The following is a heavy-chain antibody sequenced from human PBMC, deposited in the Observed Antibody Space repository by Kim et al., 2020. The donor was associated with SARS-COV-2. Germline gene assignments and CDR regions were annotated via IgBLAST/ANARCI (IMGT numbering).Heavy chain of an antibody. CDR2: IYHSGST. V-gene: IGHV4-4*02. CDR3: ARFYLVPVAGGYFDY. J-gene: IGHJ4*02. CDR1: GGSISSSNW. Sequence: SETLSLTCAVSGGSISSSNWWSWVRQPPGKGLEWIGEIYHSGSTNYNPSLKSRVTISVDKSKNQFSLKLSSVTAADTAVYYCARFYLVPVAGGYFDYWGQGTLVTVSS. D-gene: IGHD1-26*01.